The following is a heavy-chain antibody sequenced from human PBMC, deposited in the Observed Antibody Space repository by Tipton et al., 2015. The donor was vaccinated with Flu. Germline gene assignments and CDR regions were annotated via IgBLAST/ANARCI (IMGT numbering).Heavy chain of an antibody. Sequence: TLSLTCIVSGGSIRSDYFWGWIRQPPGKGLEWIGQISRGGAIYYNSSLQSRATISVDSSRNRFSLKVRSVTAADTATYYCARRDYSNYVSQPKNWFDLWGQGILVTVSS. D-gene: IGHD4-11*01. CDR2: ISRGGAI. V-gene: IGHV4-38-2*02. CDR1: GGSIRSDYF. CDR3: ARRDYSNYVSQPKNWFDL. J-gene: IGHJ5*02.